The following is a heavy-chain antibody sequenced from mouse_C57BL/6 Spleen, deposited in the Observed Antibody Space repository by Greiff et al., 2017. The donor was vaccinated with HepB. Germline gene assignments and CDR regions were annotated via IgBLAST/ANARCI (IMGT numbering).Heavy chain of an antibody. D-gene: IGHD2-4*01. Sequence: EVQLQQSGTVLARPGASVKMSCKTSGYTFTSYWMHWVKQRPGQGLEWIGAIYPGNSDTSYNQKFKGKAKLTAVTSASTAYMELSSLTNEDSAVYYCTVDYDYDGWFAYWGQGTLVTVSA. J-gene: IGHJ3*01. V-gene: IGHV1-5*01. CDR2: IYPGNSDT. CDR3: TVDYDYDGWFAY. CDR1: GYTFTSYW.